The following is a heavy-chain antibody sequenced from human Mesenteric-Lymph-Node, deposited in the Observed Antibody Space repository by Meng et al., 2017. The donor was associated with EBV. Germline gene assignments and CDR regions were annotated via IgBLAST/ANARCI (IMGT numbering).Heavy chain of an antibody. CDR1: GASVTGGSYY. CDR2: IYYSGTT. CDR3: ARGMATII. J-gene: IGHJ4*02. Sequence: QVQLQESGPGLVKPSETLSLTCTVSGASVTGGSYYWNWIRQSPGKGLEWIGYIYYSGTTKYNPSLKSRVTISLDTSKNQFSLKLSSVTAADAAVYYCARGMATIIWGQGTLVTVSS. D-gene: IGHD5-24*01. V-gene: IGHV4-61*01.